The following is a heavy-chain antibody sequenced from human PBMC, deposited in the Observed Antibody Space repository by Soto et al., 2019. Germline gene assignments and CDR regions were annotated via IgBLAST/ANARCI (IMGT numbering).Heavy chain of an antibody. CDR3: ATGGTTVNRRFDF. J-gene: IGHJ4*02. CDR2: IIPILDTT. D-gene: IGHD4-4*01. CDR1: GGTSSSYA. V-gene: IGHV1-69*01. Sequence: QVQVVQSGAEVKKPGSSVRVSCKASGGTSSSYAITWMRQAPGQGLEWMGGIIPILDTTDYAQKFQGRVTFTADESTSTVYKELSSLTSEDTAVYYCATGGTTVNRRFDFWGQGTLGTVSS.